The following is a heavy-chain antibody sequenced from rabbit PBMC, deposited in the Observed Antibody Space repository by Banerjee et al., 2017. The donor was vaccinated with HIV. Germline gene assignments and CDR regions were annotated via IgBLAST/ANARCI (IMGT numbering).Heavy chain of an antibody. CDR1: GFSFSSSYW. CDR3: ARTYGSTTVAFGLNL. D-gene: IGHD5-1*01. V-gene: IGHV1S45*01. J-gene: IGHJ4*01. CDR2: IYVGSSGST. Sequence: VKPEGSLTLTCTASGFSFSSSYWICWVRQAPGKGLEWIGCIYVGSSGSTYYANWAKGRFTISKTSSTTVTLQMTSLTAADTATYFCARTYGSTTVAFGLNLWGPGTLVTVS.